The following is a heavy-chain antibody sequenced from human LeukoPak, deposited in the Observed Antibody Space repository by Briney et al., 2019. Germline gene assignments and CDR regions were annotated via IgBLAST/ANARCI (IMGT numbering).Heavy chain of an antibody. V-gene: IGHV3-23*01. CDR1: GLTFSTYN. Sequence: GGSLRLSCAASGLTFSTYNMNWVRQAPGKGLEWVSAISGSGGSTYYADSVKGRFTISRDNSKNTLYLQMNSLRAEDTAVYYCAKDGHFYDSSGYWPFDYWGQGTLVTVSS. CDR3: AKDGHFYDSSGYWPFDY. CDR2: ISGSGGST. J-gene: IGHJ4*02. D-gene: IGHD3-22*01.